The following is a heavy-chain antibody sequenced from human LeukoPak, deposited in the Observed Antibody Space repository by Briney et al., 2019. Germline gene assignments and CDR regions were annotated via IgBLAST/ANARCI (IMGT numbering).Heavy chain of an antibody. CDR1: GFTFSSYA. Sequence: GGVLRLSCAASGFTFSSYAMSWVRQAPGKGLEWVSAISGSGGSTYYADSVKGRFTISRDNSKNTLYLQMNSLRAADTAVYYCAKDLPHSTQAPNYFDYWGQGTLVTVSS. J-gene: IGHJ4*02. CDR2: ISGSGGST. V-gene: IGHV3-23*01. CDR3: AKDLPHSTQAPNYFDY.